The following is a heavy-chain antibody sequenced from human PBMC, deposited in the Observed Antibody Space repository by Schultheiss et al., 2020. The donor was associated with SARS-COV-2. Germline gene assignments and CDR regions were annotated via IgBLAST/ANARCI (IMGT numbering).Heavy chain of an antibody. CDR2: ITTTGDAI. CDR3: ARDKLRLRLFDY. J-gene: IGHJ4*02. D-gene: IGHD4-17*01. Sequence: GGSLRLSCAASGFSFSDYEMKWVRQAPGKGLEWISYITTTGDAIYYADSVRGRFTISRDNSKNSLFLQMNSLRGEDTAVYYCARDKLRLRLFDYWGQGTLVTVSS. CDR1: GFSFSDYE. V-gene: IGHV3-48*03.